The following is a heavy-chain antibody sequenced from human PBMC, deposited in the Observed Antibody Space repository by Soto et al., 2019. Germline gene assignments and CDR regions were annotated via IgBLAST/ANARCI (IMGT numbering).Heavy chain of an antibody. CDR2: MYSDGNT. Sequence: GGSLRLSCAASGFTVGISYMTWFRHIPGKGLEWVSIMYSDGNTYYAASVKGRFTISRDNSKNTLYLQMSSLRAEDTAVYYCAKRKYCSSTTCFDYWGQGTLVTV. V-gene: IGHV3-66*01. D-gene: IGHD2-2*01. CDR1: GFTVGISY. J-gene: IGHJ4*02. CDR3: AKRKYCSSTTCFDY.